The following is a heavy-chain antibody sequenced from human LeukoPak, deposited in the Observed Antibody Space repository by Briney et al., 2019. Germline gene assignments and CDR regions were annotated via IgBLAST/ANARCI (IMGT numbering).Heavy chain of an antibody. V-gene: IGHV3-64*01. J-gene: IGHJ3*02. CDR3: ARDRFRQLISPTLI. CDR1: GFPFSTYS. CDR2: ISNNGDST. Sequence: PGGSLRLSCAASGFPFSTYSMTWVRQPPGTGLEYVSAISNNGDSTHYANSVKGRFTVSRDNSKNTLYLQMGSLRAEDTAVYYCARDRFRQLISPTLIWGQGTMVTVSS. D-gene: IGHD5-18*01.